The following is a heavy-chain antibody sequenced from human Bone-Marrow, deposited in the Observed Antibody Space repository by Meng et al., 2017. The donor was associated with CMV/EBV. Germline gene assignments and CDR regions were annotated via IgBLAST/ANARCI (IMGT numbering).Heavy chain of an antibody. Sequence: GESLKISCAASGFTFSSYAMHWVRQAPGKGLEWVAVISYDGSNKYYADSVKGRFTISRDNSKNTLYPQMNSQRAEDTAVYYCARDQGPRKNENDSSQSPWVWGPGTLVTVAS. D-gene: IGHD3-22*01. J-gene: IGHJ4*02. V-gene: IGHV3-30*04. CDR2: ISYDGSNK. CDR1: GFTFSSYA. CDR3: ARDQGPRKNENDSSQSPWV.